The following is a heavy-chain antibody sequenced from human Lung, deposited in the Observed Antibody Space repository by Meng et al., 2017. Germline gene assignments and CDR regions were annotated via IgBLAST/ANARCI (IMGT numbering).Heavy chain of an antibody. CDR3: VRDEDISAAGRLFGDY. J-gene: IGHJ4*02. CDR1: GYSFCGYW. D-gene: IGHD6-13*01. CDR2: IDPRSGGT. Sequence: QVRRVESGGEGEDPGASVKVYCKPAGYSFCGYWLQWVRQAPGQGLEWMGRIDPRSGGTQYAQNFQDRVTMTRDTSISTTHMELSRLTSDDTAVYYCVRDEDISAAGRLFGDYWGQGTLVTVSS. V-gene: IGHV1-2*06.